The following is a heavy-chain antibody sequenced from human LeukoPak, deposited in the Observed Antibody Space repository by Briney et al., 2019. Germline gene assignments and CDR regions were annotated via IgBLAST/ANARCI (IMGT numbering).Heavy chain of an antibody. V-gene: IGHV3-66*03. J-gene: IGHJ4*02. Sequence: GGSLRLSCTVSGFTVSSNSMSWVRQAPGKGLEWVSFIYSDNTHYSDSVKGRFTISRDNSKNTLYLQMNSLRAEDTAVYYCAKDRGPYYDSSGYYYPLDYWGQGTLVTVSS. CDR1: GFTVSSNS. CDR3: AKDRGPYYDSSGYYYPLDY. CDR2: IYSDNT. D-gene: IGHD3-22*01.